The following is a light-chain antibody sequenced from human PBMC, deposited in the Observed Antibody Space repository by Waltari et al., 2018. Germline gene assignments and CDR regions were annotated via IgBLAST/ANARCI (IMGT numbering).Light chain of an antibody. Sequence: IQLTQSPSSLSASLGDRISIACRASQGISSYLDWYQQKPGNAPKLLIYAASTLQSGVPSRFSGSGSGTDFTLTISSLQPEDFATYYCQQLNSYPRGLFTFGPGTKVDIK. CDR1: QGISSY. CDR3: QQLNSYPRGLFT. J-gene: IGKJ3*01. V-gene: IGKV1-9*01. CDR2: AAS.